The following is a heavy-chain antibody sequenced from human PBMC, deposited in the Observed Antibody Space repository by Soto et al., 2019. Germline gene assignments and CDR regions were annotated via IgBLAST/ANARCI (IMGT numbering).Heavy chain of an antibody. J-gene: IGHJ6*02. CDR3: STSSRNEYHFAMDA. Sequence: GGSLRLSCAASGFSFGSYALSWVRQASGKGLEWVSVIYSGGSTHDADSVKGRFTISRDNSKNTVHLQMNSLRVDDTAVYFCSTSSRNEYHFAMDAWGQGTTVTVSS. V-gene: IGHV3-23*03. D-gene: IGHD6-6*01. CDR2: IYSGGST. CDR1: GFSFGSYA.